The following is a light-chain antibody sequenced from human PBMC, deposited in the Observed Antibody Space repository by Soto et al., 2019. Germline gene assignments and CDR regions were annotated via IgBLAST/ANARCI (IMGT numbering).Light chain of an antibody. CDR1: QSVTSF. J-gene: IGKJ4*01. Sequence: EIVLTQSPVTLSLSPGERATLSCRASQSVTSFLACYQHNPGQAPRLLIYDVSQRDTVIPARFSGSGSGTDFTLTISSLEPKDFAVYYCQQRSNWPLTFGGGTKVEIK. V-gene: IGKV3-11*01. CDR2: DVS. CDR3: QQRSNWPLT.